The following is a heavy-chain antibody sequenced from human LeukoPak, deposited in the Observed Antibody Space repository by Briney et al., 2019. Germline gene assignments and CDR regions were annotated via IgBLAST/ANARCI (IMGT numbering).Heavy chain of an antibody. CDR2: ISVDGRST. Sequence: PGGSLRLSCAASGFAFEDCAMHWVRQRPGKGLEWVSLISVDGRSTYYADSVKGRFTISRDNSKNSLYLQMKSLRTEDTALYYCTKDRGRLVATWGHFDYWGQGTLVTVSS. CDR1: GFAFEDCA. J-gene: IGHJ4*02. CDR3: TKDRGRLVATWGHFDY. V-gene: IGHV3-43*02. D-gene: IGHD3-16*01.